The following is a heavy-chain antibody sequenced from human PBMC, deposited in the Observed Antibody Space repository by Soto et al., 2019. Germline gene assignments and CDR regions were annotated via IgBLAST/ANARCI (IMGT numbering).Heavy chain of an antibody. CDR1: GGTFSSYT. V-gene: IGHV1-69*02. Sequence: QVQLVQSGAEVKKPGSSVKVSCKASGGTFSSYTISWVRQAPGQGLEWMGRIIPILGIANYAQKFQGRVTITADKSTSTAYMELSSLRSEDTAVYYCARALAVAGEPPDYWGQGTLVTVSS. CDR3: ARALAVAGEPPDY. CDR2: IIPILGIA. D-gene: IGHD6-19*01. J-gene: IGHJ4*02.